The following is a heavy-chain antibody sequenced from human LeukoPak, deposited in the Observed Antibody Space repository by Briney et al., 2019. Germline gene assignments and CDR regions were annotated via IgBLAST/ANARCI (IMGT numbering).Heavy chain of an antibody. Sequence: SETPSLTCTVSGGSISSSSYYWGWIRRPPGKGLEWIGSIYYSGSTYYNPSLKSRVTISVDTSKNQFSLKLSSVTAADTAVYYCASYDYGDSDYWGQGTLVTVSS. V-gene: IGHV4-39*01. D-gene: IGHD4-17*01. CDR1: GGSISSSSYY. CDR2: IYYSGST. CDR3: ASYDYGDSDY. J-gene: IGHJ4*02.